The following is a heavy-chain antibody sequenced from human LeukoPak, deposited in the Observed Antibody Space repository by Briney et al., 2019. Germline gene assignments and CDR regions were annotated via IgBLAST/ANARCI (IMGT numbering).Heavy chain of an antibody. D-gene: IGHD2-2*01. CDR3: ARGSVASYCSSTSCFYFDY. Sequence: SETLSLTCTVSGGSISSGDYYWSWIRQLPGKGLEWIGYIYYSGSTYYNPSLKSRVTISVDTSKNQFSLKLSSVTAADTAVYYCARGSVASYCSSTSCFYFDYWGQGTLVTVSS. CDR1: GGSISSGDYY. V-gene: IGHV4-30-4*08. J-gene: IGHJ4*02. CDR2: IYYSGST.